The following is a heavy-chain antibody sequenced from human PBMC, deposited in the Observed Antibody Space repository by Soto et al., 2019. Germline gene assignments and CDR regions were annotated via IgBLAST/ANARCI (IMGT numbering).Heavy chain of an antibody. J-gene: IGHJ4*01. D-gene: IGHD2-21*01. CDR3: SRVTSDTYYY. CDR2: TYYRSKWYN. Sequence: SQTLSLTCALSGDSVSSNSAAWNWIRQSPSRNLEWLGRTYYRSKWYNDYAVSLKSLITINPDTSKNQFSLQLNSVSPVYTAVYYCSRVTSDTYYYCSQGTLVTVSS. V-gene: IGHV6-1*01. CDR1: GDSVSSNSAA.